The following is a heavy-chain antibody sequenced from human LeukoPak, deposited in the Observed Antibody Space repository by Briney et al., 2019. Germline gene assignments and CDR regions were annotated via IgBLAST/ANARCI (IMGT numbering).Heavy chain of an antibody. CDR2: ISYDGSNK. CDR1: GFTFSSYG. Sequence: PGGSLRLSGAASGFTFSSYGMHWVRQAPGKGLEWVAVISYDGSNKYYADSVKGRFTISRDNSKNTLYLQMNSLRAEDTAVYYCAKLSTGYSSSWYDYWGQGTLVTVSS. J-gene: IGHJ4*02. D-gene: IGHD6-13*01. CDR3: AKLSTGYSSSWYDY. V-gene: IGHV3-30*18.